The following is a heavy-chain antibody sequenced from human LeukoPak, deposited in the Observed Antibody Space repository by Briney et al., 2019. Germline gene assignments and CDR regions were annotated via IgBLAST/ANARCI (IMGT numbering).Heavy chain of an antibody. V-gene: IGHV4-59*08. CDR2: IYYSGST. CDR1: GGSISSYY. J-gene: IGHJ4*02. Sequence: PSETLPLTCTVSGGSISSYYWSWIRQPPGKGLEWIGYIYYSGSTNYNPSLKSRVTISVDTSKNQFSLKLSSVTAADTAVYYCASGFGEFIFDYWGQGTLVTVSS. D-gene: IGHD3-10*01. CDR3: ASGFGEFIFDY.